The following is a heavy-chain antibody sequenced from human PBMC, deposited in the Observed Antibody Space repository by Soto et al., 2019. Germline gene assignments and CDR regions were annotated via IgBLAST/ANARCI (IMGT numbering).Heavy chain of an antibody. CDR3: ARPLGGVVAATGWAFDI. D-gene: IGHD2-15*01. CDR1: GYTFTGYY. Sequence: SVKVSCKASGYTFTGYYMHWVRQAPGQGLEWMGRIIPILGIANYAQKFQGRVTITADKSTSTAYMELSSLRSEDTAVYYCARPLGGVVAATGWAFDIWGQGTMVTVSS. J-gene: IGHJ3*02. CDR2: IIPILGIA. V-gene: IGHV1-69*02.